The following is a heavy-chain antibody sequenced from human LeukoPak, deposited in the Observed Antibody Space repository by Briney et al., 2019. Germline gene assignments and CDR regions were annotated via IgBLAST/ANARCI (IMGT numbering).Heavy chain of an antibody. CDR3: TGSFGELTFFDY. Sequence: GGSLRLSCTASGFSFGDYGMSWVRQAPGKGLEWVGFIRSKVYGGTTEYVASVKGRFTISRDDSKSIAYLQMNSLKTEDTAVYYCTGSFGELTFFDYWGQGTLVTVSS. CDR1: GFSFGDYG. CDR2: IRSKVYGGTT. D-gene: IGHD3-10*01. V-gene: IGHV3-49*04. J-gene: IGHJ4*02.